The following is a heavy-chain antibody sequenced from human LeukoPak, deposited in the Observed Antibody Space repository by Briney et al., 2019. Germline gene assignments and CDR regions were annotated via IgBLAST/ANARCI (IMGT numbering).Heavy chain of an antibody. CDR3: ARGGYYGSGNDFRFDP. D-gene: IGHD3-10*01. CDR2: IYYSGST. Sequence: SETLSHTCTVSGGSISSYYWSWIRQPPGKGLEWIGYIYYSGSTNYNPSLKSRVTISVDTSKNQFSLKLSSVTAADTAVYYCARGGYYGSGNDFRFDPWGQGTLVTVSS. V-gene: IGHV4-59*01. CDR1: GGSISSYY. J-gene: IGHJ5*02.